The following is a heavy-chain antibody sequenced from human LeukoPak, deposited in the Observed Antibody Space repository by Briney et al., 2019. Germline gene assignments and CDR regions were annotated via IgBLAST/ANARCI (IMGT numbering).Heavy chain of an antibody. J-gene: IGHJ4*02. CDR3: ADYRKPQGLDY. CDR2: IDATRSDK. D-gene: IGHD1-14*01. Sequence: PGGSLRLSCEVSEFPFSIYAMAWVRQAPGQGLEWVSAIDATRSDKYYTDSVKGRFTISRDNSKNTVYLQMNSLRVEDTAVYYCADYRKPQGLDYWGQGTLVTVSS. CDR1: EFPFSIYA. V-gene: IGHV3-23*01.